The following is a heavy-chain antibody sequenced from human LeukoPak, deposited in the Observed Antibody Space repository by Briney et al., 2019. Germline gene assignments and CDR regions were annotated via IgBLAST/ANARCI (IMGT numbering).Heavy chain of an antibody. CDR2: ISGSGGST. CDR1: GFTFSSHA. CDR3: ARSSTSCFDY. D-gene: IGHD2-2*01. J-gene: IGHJ4*02. Sequence: QPGGSLRHSCAASGFTFSSHAMSWVRQAPGKGLEWVSAISGSGGSTYYADSVKGRFTISRDNSKNTLYLQMNSLRAEDTAVYYCARSSTSCFDYWGQGTLVTVSS. V-gene: IGHV3-23*01.